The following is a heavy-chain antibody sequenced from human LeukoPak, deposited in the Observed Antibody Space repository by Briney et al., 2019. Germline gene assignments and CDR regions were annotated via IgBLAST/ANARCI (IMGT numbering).Heavy chain of an antibody. D-gene: IGHD1-26*01. Sequence: ASVKVSCKASGGTFSSYAISWVRQAPGQGLEWMGRIIPILGIANYAQKFQGRVTITADKSTSTAYMELRSLRSDDTAVYYCATGLIVGATNAFDIWGQGTMVTVSS. CDR1: GGTFSSYA. CDR2: IIPILGIA. V-gene: IGHV1-69*04. J-gene: IGHJ3*02. CDR3: ATGLIVGATNAFDI.